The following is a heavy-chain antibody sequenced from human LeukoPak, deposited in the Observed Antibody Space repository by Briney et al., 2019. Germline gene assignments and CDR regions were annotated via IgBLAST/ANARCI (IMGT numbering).Heavy chain of an antibody. CDR3: ARDGGDIAAAGTVRKYFQH. D-gene: IGHD6-13*01. J-gene: IGHJ1*01. V-gene: IGHV3-23*01. Sequence: PGGSLRLSCAASGFTFSSYAMSWVRQAPGKGLEWVSAISGSGGSTYYADSVKGRFTISRDNSKNTLYLQMNSLRAEDTAVYYCARDGGDIAAAGTVRKYFQHWGQGTLVTVSS. CDR2: ISGSGGST. CDR1: GFTFSSYA.